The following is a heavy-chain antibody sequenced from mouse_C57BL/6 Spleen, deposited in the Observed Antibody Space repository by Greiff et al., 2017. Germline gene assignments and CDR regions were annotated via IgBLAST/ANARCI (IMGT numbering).Heavy chain of an antibody. J-gene: IGHJ3*01. V-gene: IGHV2-9*01. CDR1: GFSLTSYR. CDR2: IRGGGST. D-gene: IGHD2-3*01. Sequence: QVQLKQSGPGLVAPSQSLSITCTVSGFSLTSYRVDWIRQPPGKGLEWLGVIRGGGSTNYNSALMSRLSISKDNSKSQVFVKMNSLHTDDAAMYYCAKSYDGYPFDYWGQGTLVTVSA. CDR3: AKSYDGYPFDY.